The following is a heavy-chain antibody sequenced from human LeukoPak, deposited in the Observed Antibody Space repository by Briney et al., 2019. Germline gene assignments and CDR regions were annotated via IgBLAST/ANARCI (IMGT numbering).Heavy chain of an antibody. J-gene: IGHJ4*02. CDR2: ISGSGGST. V-gene: IGHV3-23*01. Sequence: GGSLRLSCAASAFTFSSYAMSRVRQAPGKGLEWVSAISGSGGSTYYAGSVKGRFTISRDNSKNTLYLQMNSLRAEDTAVYYCTKDLRGYSYVLFPGVPGDYWGQGTLVTATS. CDR1: AFTFSSYA. D-gene: IGHD5-18*01. CDR3: TKDLRGYSYVLFPGVPGDY.